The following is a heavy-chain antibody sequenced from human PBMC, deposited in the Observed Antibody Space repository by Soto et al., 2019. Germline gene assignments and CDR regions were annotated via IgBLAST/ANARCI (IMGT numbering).Heavy chain of an antibody. CDR1: GFTFSSYG. V-gene: IGHV3-33*01. D-gene: IGHD6-13*01. CDR2: IWYDGSNK. Sequence: QVQLVESGGGVVQPGRSLRLSCAASGFTFSSYGMHWVRQAPGKGLEWVAVIWYDGSNKYYADSVKGRFTISRDNSNNPLYLQMNSLRAEDTAVYYCARGKGIAAAEDYWGQGTLVTVSS. CDR3: ARGKGIAAAEDY. J-gene: IGHJ4*02.